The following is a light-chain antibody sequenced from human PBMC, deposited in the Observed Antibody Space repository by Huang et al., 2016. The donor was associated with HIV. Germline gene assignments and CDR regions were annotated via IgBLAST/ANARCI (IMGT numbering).Light chain of an antibody. V-gene: IGKV1-12*01. CDR3: QQANSFPRSIT. CDR1: QCISSW. J-gene: IGKJ5*01. CDR2: SAS. Sequence: DIQMTQSPSSVSASVGDRVTITCRASQCISSWLACYQQNPGKAPKLLIYSASALQSGVLSGFSGSGSGTDFTLTISSLQPEDFATYYCQQANSFPRSITFGQGTRLEIK.